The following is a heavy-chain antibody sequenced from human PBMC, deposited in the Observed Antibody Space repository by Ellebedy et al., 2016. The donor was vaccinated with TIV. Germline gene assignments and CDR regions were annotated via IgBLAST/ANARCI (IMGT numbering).Heavy chain of an antibody. CDR3: ARDEGNDILTMYFQH. D-gene: IGHD3-9*01. CDR1: GGSIISYY. CDR2: IYTSGST. Sequence: MPSETLSLTCTVSGGSIISYYWTWIRQPAGKGLEWIGRIYTSGSTNYNPSLKSRVTMSLDTSKNQFSLRLNSVTAADTAVYYCARDEGNDILTMYFQHWGQGTLVTVSS. V-gene: IGHV4-4*07. J-gene: IGHJ1*01.